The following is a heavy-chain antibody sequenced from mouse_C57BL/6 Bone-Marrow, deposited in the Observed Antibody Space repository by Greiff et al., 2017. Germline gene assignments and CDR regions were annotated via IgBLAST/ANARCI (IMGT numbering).Heavy chain of an antibody. Sequence: EVQGVESGGGLVKPGGSLKLSCAASGFTFSDYGMHWVRQAPEKGLEWVSYISSGRSTLYYAATVKGRFPISRDNDKHTLFLQMNSLRSEDTAMYYCARNFPRYYSYAMDYWGQGTSVTVSS. D-gene: IGHD2-3*01. CDR1: GFTFSDYG. CDR2: ISSGRSTL. CDR3: ARNFPRYYSYAMDY. J-gene: IGHJ4*01. V-gene: IGHV5-17*01.